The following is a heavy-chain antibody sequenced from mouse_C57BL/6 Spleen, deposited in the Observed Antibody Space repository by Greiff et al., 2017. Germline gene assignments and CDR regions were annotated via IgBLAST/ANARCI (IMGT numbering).Heavy chain of an antibody. Sequence: VKLQESGPGLVQPSQSLSITCTVSGFSLTSYGVHWVRQSPGKGLEWLGVIWSGGSTDYNAAFISRLSISKDNSKSQVFFKMNSLQADDTAIYYCARIYYDYPYAMDYWGQGTSVTVSS. CDR1: GFSLTSYG. V-gene: IGHV2-2*01. D-gene: IGHD2-4*01. J-gene: IGHJ4*01. CDR2: IWSGGST. CDR3: ARIYYDYPYAMDY.